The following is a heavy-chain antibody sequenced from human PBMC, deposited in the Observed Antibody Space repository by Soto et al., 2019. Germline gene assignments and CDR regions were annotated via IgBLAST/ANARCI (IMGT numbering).Heavy chain of an antibody. CDR2: VSGSGSNT. J-gene: IGHJ5*02. Sequence: EVQLLESGGGLVLPGGSLRLSCAASGFTFSSYAMSWVRQAPGKGLEWVSSVSGSGSNTYYADSVKGRFTISRDNSKNTLCLQMNSLRAEDTAVYYCANDLSYTSGGNWFDPWGQGTLVTVSS. CDR1: GFTFSSYA. D-gene: IGHD6-19*01. V-gene: IGHV3-23*01. CDR3: ANDLSYTSGGNWFDP.